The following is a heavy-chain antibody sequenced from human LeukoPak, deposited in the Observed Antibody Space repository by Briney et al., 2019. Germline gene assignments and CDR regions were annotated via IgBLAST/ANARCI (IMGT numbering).Heavy chain of an antibody. CDR1: GFTFSSYA. Sequence: GGSLRLSCAASGFTFSSYAMHWVRQAPGKGLEWVAVISYDGSNKYYADSVKGRFTISRDNSKNTLYLQMNSLRAEDTAVYYCARDLVGGYNLESLFDYWGQGTLVTVSS. V-gene: IGHV3-30-3*01. CDR2: ISYDGSNK. J-gene: IGHJ4*02. CDR3: ARDLVGGYNLESLFDY. D-gene: IGHD5-24*01.